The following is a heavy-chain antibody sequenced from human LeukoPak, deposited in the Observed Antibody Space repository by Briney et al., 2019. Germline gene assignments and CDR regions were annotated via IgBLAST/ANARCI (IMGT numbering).Heavy chain of an antibody. V-gene: IGHV5-51*01. CDR2: INPADSER. CDR3: SRQGCTTTSCHTIES. CDR1: GYRFTSYW. D-gene: IGHD2-2*02. J-gene: IGHJ4*02. Sequence: GESLKISFKGSGYRFTSYWIGWVRQMPGKGLELMGIINPADSERRYSPSFQGQVTISVDKSISTAYLQWSSLKASDTAMYYCSRQGCTTTSCHTIESWGQGTLVTVSS.